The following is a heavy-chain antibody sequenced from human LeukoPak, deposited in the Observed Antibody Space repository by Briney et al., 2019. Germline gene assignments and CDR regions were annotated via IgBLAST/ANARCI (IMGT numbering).Heavy chain of an antibody. Sequence: ASVKVSCRASGYAFTDYYIYWVRQAPGQGLEWMGIINPSGGSTSYAQKFQGRVTMTRDTSTSTVYMELSSLRSEDTAVYYCARSKESTNSGRHPGNFDYWGQGTLVTVSS. J-gene: IGHJ4*02. V-gene: IGHV1-46*01. D-gene: IGHD1-26*01. CDR3: ARSKESTNSGRHPGNFDY. CDR1: GYAFTDYY. CDR2: INPSGGST.